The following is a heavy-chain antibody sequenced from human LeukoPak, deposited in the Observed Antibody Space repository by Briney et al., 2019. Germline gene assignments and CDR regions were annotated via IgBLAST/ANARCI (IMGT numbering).Heavy chain of an antibody. Sequence: SETLSLTCTVSGGSISSYYWSWIRQPPGKGLEWIGYIYYSGSTNYNPSLKSRVTISVDTSKNHFSLRLRSVTAADTALYYCAKSGSYYGSTSGWGQGTLVTVSP. J-gene: IGHJ4*02. CDR3: AKSGSYYGSTSG. CDR2: IYYSGST. V-gene: IGHV4-59*01. D-gene: IGHD3-10*01. CDR1: GGSISSYY.